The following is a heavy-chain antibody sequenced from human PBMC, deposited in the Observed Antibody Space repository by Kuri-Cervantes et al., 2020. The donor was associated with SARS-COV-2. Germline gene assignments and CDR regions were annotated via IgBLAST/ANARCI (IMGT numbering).Heavy chain of an antibody. Sequence: GESLKISCAASGFFFGAYSMHWVRQAPGKGLEWLAVISHDGRDTYHGDSVKGRFTISRDNSKNTLYLQMNSLRPEDTAVYYCAKPGSLRGIIREDQYGLDVWGQGTTVTVSS. V-gene: IGHV3-30*04. CDR3: AKPGSLRGIIREDQYGLDV. CDR1: GFFFGAYS. CDR2: ISHDGRDT. D-gene: IGHD3-10*01. J-gene: IGHJ6*02.